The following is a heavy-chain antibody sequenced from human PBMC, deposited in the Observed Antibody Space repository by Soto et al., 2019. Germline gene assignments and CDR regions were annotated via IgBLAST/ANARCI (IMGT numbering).Heavy chain of an antibody. CDR1: GFIFNKYG. J-gene: IGHJ5*02. CDR2: IWYDGSND. V-gene: IGHV3-33*01. D-gene: IGHD3-10*01. Sequence: QVQLVESGGGVVQPGRSLRLSCEGSGFIFNKYGMHWVRQAPGKGLEWVAIIWYDGSNDFYADSVKGRFTISKDKSKNKVDLEMDSLRVEDTAIYYCARAGVENWLDPWGQGTLVTVSS. CDR3: ARAGVENWLDP.